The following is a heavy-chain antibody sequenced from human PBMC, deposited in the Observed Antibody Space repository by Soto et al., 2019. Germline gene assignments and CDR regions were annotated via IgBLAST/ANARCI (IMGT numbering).Heavy chain of an antibody. CDR1: GGSISGYY. Sequence: PSETLSLTCTVSGGSISGYYWSWIRQSPGKGLEWIGYIYYSGSPNYNPSLKSRVTISVDTSKNQFSLKLSSVTAADTAVYYCARGSYYDSSGPTLEDAFDIWGQGTMVTVSS. D-gene: IGHD3-22*01. V-gene: IGHV4-59*01. CDR3: ARGSYYDSSGPTLEDAFDI. CDR2: IYYSGSP. J-gene: IGHJ3*02.